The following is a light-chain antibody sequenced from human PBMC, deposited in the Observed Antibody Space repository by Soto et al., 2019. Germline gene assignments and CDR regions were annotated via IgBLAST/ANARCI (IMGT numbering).Light chain of an antibody. CDR3: QQYNSYLWP. CDR2: KAS. J-gene: IGKJ1*01. Sequence: DIRMTQSPSTLSASVGDRVIIICRARQSISCGLAWYQQKPGKAPKLLSYKASSLESGVPSRFSGSGSGTEFTLPISSLQPDDFATYYCQQYNSYLWPFGQGTEGEIK. CDR1: QSISCG. V-gene: IGKV1-5*03.